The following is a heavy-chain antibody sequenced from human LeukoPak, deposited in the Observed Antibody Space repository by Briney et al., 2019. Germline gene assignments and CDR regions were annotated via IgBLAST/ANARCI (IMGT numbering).Heavy chain of an antibody. D-gene: IGHD5-24*01. J-gene: IGHJ4*02. Sequence: GESLKISCKGSGYSFTSYWIGWVRQMPGKGLEWMGIIYPSDSETRYSPSFQGQVTISADKSISTAYLQWSSLKASDTAMYYCARGMAHVSYYFDYWGQGTLVTV. CDR2: IYPSDSET. CDR3: ARGMAHVSYYFDY. CDR1: GYSFTSYW. V-gene: IGHV5-51*01.